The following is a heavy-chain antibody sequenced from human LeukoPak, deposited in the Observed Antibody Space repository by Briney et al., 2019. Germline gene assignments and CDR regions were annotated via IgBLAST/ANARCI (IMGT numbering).Heavy chain of an antibody. Sequence: SETPSLTCTVSGGSISSYYWSWIRQPPGKGLEWIGYIYYSGSTNYNPSLESRVTISVDTSKNQFSLKLSSVTAADTAVYYCARGEYTGETDAFDIWGQGTMVTVSS. V-gene: IGHV4-59*01. CDR1: GGSISSYY. CDR3: ARGEYTGETDAFDI. CDR2: IYYSGST. D-gene: IGHD7-27*01. J-gene: IGHJ3*02.